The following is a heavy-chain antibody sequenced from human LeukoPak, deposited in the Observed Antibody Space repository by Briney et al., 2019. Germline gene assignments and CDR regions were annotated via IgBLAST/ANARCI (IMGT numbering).Heavy chain of an antibody. D-gene: IGHD5-18*01. J-gene: IGHJ6*02. CDR1: GGTFSSYT. CDR3: AREVIQLWPGSTDYYGMDV. V-gene: IGHV1-69*04. Sequence: AVKVFCKASGGTFSSYTISWVRQAPGQGLEWMGRIIPILGIANYAQKFQGRVTITADKSTSTAYMELSSLRSEDTAVYYCAREVIQLWPGSTDYYGMDVWGQGTTVTVSS. CDR2: IIPILGIA.